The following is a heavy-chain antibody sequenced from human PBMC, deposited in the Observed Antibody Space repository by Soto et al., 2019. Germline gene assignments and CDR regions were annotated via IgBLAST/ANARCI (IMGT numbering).Heavy chain of an antibody. V-gene: IGHV3-23*01. CDR3: AKEKSLSFIVVVTATMPGYFDY. Sequence: GGSLRLSCAASGFTFSSYAMSWVRQAPGKGLEWVSAISGSGGSTYYADSVKGRFTISRDNSKNTLYLQMNSLRAEDTAVYYCAKEKSLSFIVVVTATMPGYFDYWGQGTLVTVSS. D-gene: IGHD2-21*02. CDR1: GFTFSSYA. CDR2: ISGSGGST. J-gene: IGHJ4*02.